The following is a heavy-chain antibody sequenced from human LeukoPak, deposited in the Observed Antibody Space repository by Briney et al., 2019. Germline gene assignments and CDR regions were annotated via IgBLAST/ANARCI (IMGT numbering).Heavy chain of an antibody. D-gene: IGHD6-13*01. CDR3: ARSELVTSIDY. V-gene: IGHV4-59*01. CDR2: IYYSGST. Sequence: SETLSLTCTVSGVSISSYYWSWIRQPPGKGLEWIGYIYYSGSTNYNPSLKSRVTISVDTSKNQFSLKLSSVTAADTAVYYCARSELVTSIDYWGQGTLVTVSS. CDR1: GVSISSYY. J-gene: IGHJ4*02.